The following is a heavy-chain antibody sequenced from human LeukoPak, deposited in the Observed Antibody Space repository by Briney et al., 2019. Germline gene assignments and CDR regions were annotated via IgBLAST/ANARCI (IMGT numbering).Heavy chain of an antibody. Sequence: PSETLSLTCSVSGGSISSLYWSWIRQPPGKGLEWIGYIYYTGSTNYNPSLNSRVTMFVDMSKNQFSLRLSSVTAADTAVYYCARHRAYSSSSPFDYWGQGTLVTVSS. J-gene: IGHJ4*02. D-gene: IGHD6-6*01. CDR3: ARHRAYSSSSPFDY. CDR1: GGSISSLY. CDR2: IYYTGST. V-gene: IGHV4-59*08.